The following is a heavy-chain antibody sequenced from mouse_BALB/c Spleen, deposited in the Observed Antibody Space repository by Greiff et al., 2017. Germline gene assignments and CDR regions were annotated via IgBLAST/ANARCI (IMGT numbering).Heavy chain of an antibody. Sequence: EVMLVESGGGLVKPGGSLKLSCAASGFTFSSYVMSWVHQTPEKRLEWVATISSGGSYTYYPDSVKGRLTISRDNAKNALYLQMSSLRSGDTAMYDCAIYTTVLDDYWGQGTTLTVSS. V-gene: IGHV5-9-1*01. J-gene: IGHJ2*01. D-gene: IGHD1-1*01. CDR3: AIYTTVLDDY. CDR2: ISSGGSYT. CDR1: GFTFSSYV.